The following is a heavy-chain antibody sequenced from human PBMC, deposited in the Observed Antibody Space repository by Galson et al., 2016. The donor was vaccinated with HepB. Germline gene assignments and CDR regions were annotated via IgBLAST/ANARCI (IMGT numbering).Heavy chain of an antibody. CDR1: GVSMNNYY. J-gene: IGHJ4*02. CDR2: IYASGGT. CDR3: AGQGLGRAGERDIH. Sequence: SETLSLTCSVSGVSMNNYYWNWIRQAAGGGLEWIGRIYASGGTNYNPSLKSRVTISVDTSKNQFSLSLSSMAAADTAVYYCAGQGLGRAGERDIHWGQGTLVTVSS. V-gene: IGHV4-4*07. D-gene: IGHD4-17*01.